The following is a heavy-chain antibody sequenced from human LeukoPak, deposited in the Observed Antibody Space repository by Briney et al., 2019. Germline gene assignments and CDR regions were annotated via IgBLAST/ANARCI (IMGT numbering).Heavy chain of an antibody. V-gene: IGHV3-74*01. CDR2: IKSDGST. CDR1: GFTLSTYW. J-gene: IGHJ1*01. D-gene: IGHD3-22*01. CDR3: ARAPSEIGGYYPEYFRH. Sequence: GGSLRLSCAASGFTLSTYWMHWVRQAPGKGLVWASRIKSDGSTNYADSVKGRFTISRDDANNTLPLQMNSLRPEDTGVYYCARAPSEIGGYYPEYFRHWGQGTLVTVSS.